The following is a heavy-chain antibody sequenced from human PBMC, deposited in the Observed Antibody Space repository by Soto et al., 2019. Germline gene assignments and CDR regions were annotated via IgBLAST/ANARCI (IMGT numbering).Heavy chain of an antibody. Sequence: QVQLQESGPGLVKPSETLSLTCTVSGGSISSYYWGWIRQPPGKGLEWMGYIYYSGSTNYNPSLKSRVTISVDTSKNQFSLKLNSVTAADTAVYHCARGYASSWYTYYFDDWGQGTLVTVSS. CDR2: IYYSGST. CDR1: GGSISSYY. D-gene: IGHD6-13*01. V-gene: IGHV4-59*08. J-gene: IGHJ4*02. CDR3: ARGYASSWYTYYFDD.